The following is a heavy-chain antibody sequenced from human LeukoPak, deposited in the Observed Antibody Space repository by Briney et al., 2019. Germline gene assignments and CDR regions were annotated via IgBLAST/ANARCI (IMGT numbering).Heavy chain of an antibody. Sequence: GGSLRLSCAASGFTFSSYSMNWVRQAPGKGLEWVSSISSSSSYIYYADSVKGRFTISRDNAKNSLYLQMNSLRAEDTAVCYCARDEYELWLRYYYGMDVWGQGTTVTVSS. D-gene: IGHD5-18*01. CDR3: ARDEYELWLRYYYGMDV. J-gene: IGHJ6*02. CDR2: ISSSSSYI. V-gene: IGHV3-21*01. CDR1: GFTFSSYS.